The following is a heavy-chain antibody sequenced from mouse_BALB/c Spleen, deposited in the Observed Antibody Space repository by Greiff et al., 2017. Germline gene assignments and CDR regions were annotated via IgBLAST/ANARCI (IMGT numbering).Heavy chain of an antibody. Sequence: VQLQQSGAELVKPGASVKLSCTASGFNIKDTYMHWVKQRPEQGLEWIGRIDPANGNTKYDPKFQGKATITADTSSTTAYLHLSSLTSEDTAVYYCALNWDTYWGQGTTLTVSS. CDR1: GFNIKDTY. CDR2: IDPANGNT. V-gene: IGHV14-3*02. J-gene: IGHJ2*01. CDR3: ALNWDTY. D-gene: IGHD4-1*02.